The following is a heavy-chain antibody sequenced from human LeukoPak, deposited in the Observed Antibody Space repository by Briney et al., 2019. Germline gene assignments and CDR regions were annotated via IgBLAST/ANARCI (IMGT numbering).Heavy chain of an antibody. D-gene: IGHD6-13*01. CDR3: ARVWTGGRYSSSWSH. CDR1: GGSISSSSYY. CDR2: IYYTRST. J-gene: IGHJ4*02. Sequence: SETLSLTCTVSGGSISSSSYYWGWIRQPPGKGLEWIGSIYYTRSTYYNPSLKSRVTISVDTSKNQFSLKLSSVTAADTAVYYCARVWTGGRYSSSWSHWGQGTLVTVSS. V-gene: IGHV4-39*01.